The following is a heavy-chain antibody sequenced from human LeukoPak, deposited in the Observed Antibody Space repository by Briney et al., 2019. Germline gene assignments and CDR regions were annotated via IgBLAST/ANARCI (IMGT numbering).Heavy chain of an antibody. J-gene: IGHJ2*01. CDR3: ARGYCSSTSCSPGWYFDL. Sequence: SETLSLTCTVSGGSISSSSYYWGWIRQPPGKGLEWIGSIYYSGSTYYNPSLKSRVTISVDTSKNQFSLQLNSVTPEDTAVYYCARGYCSSTSCSPGWYFDLWGRGTLVTVSS. D-gene: IGHD2-2*01. CDR2: IYYSGST. V-gene: IGHV4-39*07. CDR1: GGSISSSSYY.